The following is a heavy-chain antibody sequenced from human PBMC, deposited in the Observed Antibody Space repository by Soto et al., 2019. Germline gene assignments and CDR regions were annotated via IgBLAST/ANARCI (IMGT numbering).Heavy chain of an antibody. CDR3: ASGYSYLGVDY. CDR1: GFTFSSYA. D-gene: IGHD5-18*01. V-gene: IGHV3-30-3*01. Sequence: QVQLVESGGGVVQPGRSLRLSCAASGFTFSSYAMHWVRQAPGKGLEWVAVISYDGSNKYYADSVKGRFTISRDNSKNTLYLQMNSLRAEDTAVYYCASGYSYLGVDYWGQGTLVTVSS. CDR2: ISYDGSNK. J-gene: IGHJ4*02.